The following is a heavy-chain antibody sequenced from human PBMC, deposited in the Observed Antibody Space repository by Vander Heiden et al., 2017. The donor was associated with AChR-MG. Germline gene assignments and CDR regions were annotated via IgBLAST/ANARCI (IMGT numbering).Heavy chain of an antibody. CDR2: IITSTGYI. CDR3: ARGGILAPYGFDI. CDR1: GFTFSSYT. V-gene: IGHV3-21*01. D-gene: IGHD3-16*01. J-gene: IGHJ3*02. Sequence: EVQLVESGGGLVKPGGSLILSCAASGFTFSSYTMNWVRQAPGKGLEWVSSIITSTGYIYYADAVRGRFTISRDNAENSLYLQMDRLRAEDTAVYYCARGGILAPYGFDIWGPGTMVTVSS.